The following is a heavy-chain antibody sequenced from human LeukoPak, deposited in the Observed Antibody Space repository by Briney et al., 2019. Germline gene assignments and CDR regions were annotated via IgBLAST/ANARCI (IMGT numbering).Heavy chain of an antibody. CDR3: TTVMTQWFRSYYFDY. CDR1: GFTFSNAW. CDR2: IKSKTDGGTT. D-gene: IGHD2-8*01. Sequence: GGSLRLSCAASGFTFSNAWMSWVRQAPGKGLEWVGRIKSKTDGGTTDYAAPVKGRFTISRDDSKNTLYLQMNSLKTEDTAVYYCTTVMTQWFRSYYFDYWGQGTLVTVSS. J-gene: IGHJ4*02. V-gene: IGHV3-15*01.